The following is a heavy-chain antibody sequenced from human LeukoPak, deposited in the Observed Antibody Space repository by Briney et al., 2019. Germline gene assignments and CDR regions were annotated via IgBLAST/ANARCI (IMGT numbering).Heavy chain of an antibody. Sequence: ASVKVSCKASGYTFTSYGISWVRQAPGQGLEWMGWISAYNGNTNYAQKLQGRVTMTTDTSTSTAYMELRSLRSDDTAVYYCARITRTTTKYSSSSRSDAFDIWGQGTMVTVSS. V-gene: IGHV1-18*01. J-gene: IGHJ3*02. D-gene: IGHD6-6*01. CDR1: GYTFTSYG. CDR2: ISAYNGNT. CDR3: ARITRTTTKYSSSSRSDAFDI.